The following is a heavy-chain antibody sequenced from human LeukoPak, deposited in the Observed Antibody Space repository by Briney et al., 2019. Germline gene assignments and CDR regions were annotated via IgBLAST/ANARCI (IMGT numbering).Heavy chain of an antibody. D-gene: IGHD2-2*01. CDR1: GGSISSGDYY. CDR2: IYYSGST. CDR3: ARIIFCSSTSCYGYYFDY. Sequence: PSETLSLTCTVSGGSISSGDYYWRWIRQPPGKGLEWIGYIYYSGSTYYNPSLKSRVTISVDTSKNQFSLKLSSVTAADTAVYYCARIIFCSSTSCYGYYFDYWGQGTLVTVSS. J-gene: IGHJ4*02. V-gene: IGHV4-30-4*08.